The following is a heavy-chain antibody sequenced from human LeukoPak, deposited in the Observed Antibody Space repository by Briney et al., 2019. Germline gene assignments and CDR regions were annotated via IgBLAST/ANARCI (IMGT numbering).Heavy chain of an antibody. D-gene: IGHD5-24*01. CDR2: ISTSGSYI. CDR1: GFTFSGYS. CDR3: ARDRMATNNYYYYYMDV. J-gene: IGHJ6*03. Sequence: GGSLRLSCAASGFTFSGYSMNWVRQAPGKGLEWVSCISTSGSYIYYADSVKGRFTISRDNAKNSLYLQMNSLRAEDTAVYYCARDRMATNNYYYYYMDVWGKGTTVTISS. V-gene: IGHV3-21*01.